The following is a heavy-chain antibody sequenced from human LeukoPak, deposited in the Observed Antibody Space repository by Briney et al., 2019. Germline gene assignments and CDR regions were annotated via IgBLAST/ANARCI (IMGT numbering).Heavy chain of an antibody. J-gene: IGHJ3*02. V-gene: IGHV3-23*01. CDR1: GFTFSSYA. CDR3: AKETLWWSYAFDI. CDR2: ISGSGGNGDNA. Sequence: PGGSLRLSCAASGFTFSSYAMSWVRQAPGKGLEWVSSISGSGGNGDNAYYADSVKGRFTISRDNSKNTLYLQMNSLRAEDTAVYYCAKETLWWSYAFDIWGQGTMVTVSS. D-gene: IGHD2-21*01.